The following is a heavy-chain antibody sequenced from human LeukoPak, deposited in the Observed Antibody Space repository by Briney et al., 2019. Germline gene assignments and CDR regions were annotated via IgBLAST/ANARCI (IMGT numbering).Heavy chain of an antibody. J-gene: IGHJ4*02. V-gene: IGHV3-48*04. D-gene: IGHD3-3*01. CDR3: ARADRGFWSGYYTI. CDR1: GFTFSSYA. CDR2: ISSSGSTI. Sequence: GGSLRLSCAASGFTFSSYAMSWVRQAPGKGLEWVSYISSSGSTIYYADSVKGRFTISRDNAKNSLYLQMNSLRAEDTAVYYCARADRGFWSGYYTIWGQGTLVTVSS.